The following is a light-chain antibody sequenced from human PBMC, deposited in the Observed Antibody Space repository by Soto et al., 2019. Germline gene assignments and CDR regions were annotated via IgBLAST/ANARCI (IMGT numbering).Light chain of an antibody. CDR3: CSFAVGAALV. Sequence: QSALTQPASVSPSPGQSITISCTGTSSNVGTYDLVSWYQHHPDKAPKLIIYEGTKRPSGISSRFSGSKSGNTASLTISGLQAEDDADYYCCSFAVGAALVFGGGTKLTV. V-gene: IGLV2-23*01. CDR1: SSNVGTYDL. CDR2: EGT. J-gene: IGLJ2*01.